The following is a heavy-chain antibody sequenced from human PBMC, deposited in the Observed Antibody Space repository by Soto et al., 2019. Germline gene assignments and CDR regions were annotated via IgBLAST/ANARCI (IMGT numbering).Heavy chain of an antibody. CDR3: VTDSQLWMY. D-gene: IGHD3-16*01. CDR1: GLRLNHVW. CDR2: IKGKSHGGTT. J-gene: IGHJ4*02. V-gene: IGHV3-15*01. Sequence: EVQLVESGGGLVKPGGSLRLSCAASGLRLNHVWMTWVRQAPGKGLEWVGRIKGKSHGGTTDYAAPVKGRFTISRDDSKKWLYLQMDSLKSEDTAVYYCVTDSQLWMYWGQGTLVTVSS.